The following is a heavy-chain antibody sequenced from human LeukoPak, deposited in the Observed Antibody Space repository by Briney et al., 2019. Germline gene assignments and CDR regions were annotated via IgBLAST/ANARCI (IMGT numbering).Heavy chain of an antibody. J-gene: IGHJ3*02. CDR2: IYYSGST. CDR1: GDSISSYY. CDR3: ARHIGYDHTDAFDI. D-gene: IGHD5-12*01. V-gene: IGHV4-59*01. Sequence: PSETLSFTCTVSGDSISSYYWSWIRQPPGKGLEWIGYIYYSGSTNYNPSLKSRVTISVDTSKNQFSLKLSSVTAADTAVYYCARHIGYDHTDAFDIWGQGTMVTVSS.